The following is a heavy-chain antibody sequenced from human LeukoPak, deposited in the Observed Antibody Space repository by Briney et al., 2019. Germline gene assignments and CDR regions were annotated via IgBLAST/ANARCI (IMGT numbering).Heavy chain of an antibody. CDR1: GYTFTGYY. D-gene: IGHD2-2*01. Sequence: GASVKVSCKASGYTFTGYYMHWVRQAPGQGLEWMGWINPNSGGTNYAQKFQGRVTMTRDTSISTAYMELSRLRPDDTAVYYCARESDCSSTSCYLGYWGQGTLVTVSS. CDR2: INPNSGGT. CDR3: ARESDCSSTSCYLGY. J-gene: IGHJ4*02. V-gene: IGHV1-2*02.